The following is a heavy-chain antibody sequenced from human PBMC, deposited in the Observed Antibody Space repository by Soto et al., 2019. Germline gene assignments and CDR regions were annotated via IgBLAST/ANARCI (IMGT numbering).Heavy chain of an antibody. CDR3: ARDRRSSGWYWAGYAFDI. J-gene: IGHJ3*02. CDR2: INSDGSST. CDR1: GFTFSSYW. D-gene: IGHD6-19*01. Sequence: EVQLVESGGGLVQPGGSLRLSCAASGFTFSSYWMHWVRQAPGKGLVWVSRINSDGSSTSYADSVKGQFTISRDNAKNTLYLQMNSLRAEDTAVYYCARDRRSSGWYWAGYAFDIWGQGTMVTVSS. V-gene: IGHV3-74*01.